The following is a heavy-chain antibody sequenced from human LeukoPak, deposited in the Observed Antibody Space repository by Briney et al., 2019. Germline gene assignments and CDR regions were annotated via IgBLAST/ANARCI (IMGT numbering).Heavy chain of an antibody. D-gene: IGHD4-17*01. CDR3: ARANYGDYVGY. CDR2: MNPNSGNT. Sequence: GASVKVSCKASGYTFTSYGISWVRQAPGQGLEWMGWMNPNSGNTGYAQKFQDRVTITRDTSASTAYMDLSSLRFEDTAVYYCARANYGDYVGYWGQGTLVTVSS. V-gene: IGHV1-8*03. J-gene: IGHJ4*02. CDR1: GYTFTSYG.